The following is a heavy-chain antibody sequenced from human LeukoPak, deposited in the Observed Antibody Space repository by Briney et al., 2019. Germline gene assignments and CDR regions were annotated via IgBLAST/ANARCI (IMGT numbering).Heavy chain of an antibody. CDR1: GFTFSSYA. J-gene: IGHJ4*02. Sequence: PGGSLRLSCAASGFTFSSYAMSWVRQAPGKGLEWVSAISGRGRSTYYAVSVKGRFTISRDNSKNTLYLQMNSLRAEDTAVYYCAKDSSYYDSSGFYSLYHFEYWGQGTLVTVST. D-gene: IGHD3-22*01. CDR3: AKDSSYYDSSGFYSLYHFEY. V-gene: IGHV3-23*01. CDR2: ISGRGRST.